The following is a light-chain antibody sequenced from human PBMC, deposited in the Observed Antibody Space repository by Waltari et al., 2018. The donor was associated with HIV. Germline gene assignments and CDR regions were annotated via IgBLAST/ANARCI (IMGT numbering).Light chain of an antibody. CDR2: DVY. Sequence: QSALTQPASVSGSPGQSITISCTGTSSDVGAYAYASWYQQHPGKVPKLLIYDVYMRPSRISNRFSGSKSGNTASLTISGLRDEDEADYYCASFTSGRLNVFGTGTKVTVL. J-gene: IGLJ1*01. CDR3: ASFTSGRLNV. V-gene: IGLV2-14*03. CDR1: SSDVGAYAY.